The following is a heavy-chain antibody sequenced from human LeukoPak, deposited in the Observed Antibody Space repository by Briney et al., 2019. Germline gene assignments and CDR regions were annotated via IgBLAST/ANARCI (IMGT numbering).Heavy chain of an antibody. Sequence: HPGGSLRLSCAASGFTFSSYAMHWVRQAPGKGLEYVSAISSNGGSTYYANSVKGRFTISRDNSKNTLYLQMGSLRAEDMAVYYCARVEGHWGQGTLVTVSS. CDR3: ARVEGH. J-gene: IGHJ4*02. V-gene: IGHV3-64*01. CDR1: GFTFSSYA. D-gene: IGHD1-1*01. CDR2: ISSNGGST.